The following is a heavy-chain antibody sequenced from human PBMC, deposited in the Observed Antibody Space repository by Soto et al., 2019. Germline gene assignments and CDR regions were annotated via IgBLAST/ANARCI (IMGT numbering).Heavy chain of an antibody. CDR3: AQSKVGATSNYFDY. CDR2: ISGSGGIT. CDR1: GVTFCSYA. D-gene: IGHD1-26*01. V-gene: IGHV3-23*01. J-gene: IGHJ4*02. Sequence: GGSLRLCCAASGVTFCSYAMSWVRQAPGKGLEWVSGISGSGGITYYADSVKGRFTISGDNSKNTLYLQLNSLRAEDTAVYYCAQSKVGATSNYFDYWGQGTLVTVSS.